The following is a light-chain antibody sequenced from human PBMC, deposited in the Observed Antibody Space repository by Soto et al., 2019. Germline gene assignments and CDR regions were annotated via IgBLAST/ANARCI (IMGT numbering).Light chain of an antibody. CDR2: DAS. Sequence: DIEMTQSPSTLSASVGDRLTITCRASQTIRRWLAWYQQRPGKAPKVLIYDASTLESGVPARFSGSGSETEITLTISSPQPEDSATYYCQHYNSDPWTFGQGTKVEIK. J-gene: IGKJ1*01. CDR1: QTIRRW. V-gene: IGKV1-5*01. CDR3: QHYNSDPWT.